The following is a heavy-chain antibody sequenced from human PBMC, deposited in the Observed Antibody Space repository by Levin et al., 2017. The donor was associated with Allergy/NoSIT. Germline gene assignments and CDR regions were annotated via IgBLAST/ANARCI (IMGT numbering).Heavy chain of an antibody. CDR3: AKDGSQYFDWTHEGGMDV. Sequence: PGGSLRLSCAASGFTFSSYGMHWVRQAPGKGLEWVAVISYDGSNKYYADSVKGRFTISRDNSKNTLYLQMNSLRAEDTAVYYCAKDGSQYFDWTHEGGMDVWGQGTTVTVSS. D-gene: IGHD3-9*01. V-gene: IGHV3-30*18. CDR2: ISYDGSNK. J-gene: IGHJ6*02. CDR1: GFTFSSYG.